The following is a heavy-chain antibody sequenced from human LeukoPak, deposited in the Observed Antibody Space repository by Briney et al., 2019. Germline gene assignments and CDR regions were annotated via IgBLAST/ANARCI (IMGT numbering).Heavy chain of an antibody. CDR2: IYYSGST. CDR3: ARGRKYCSSTSCYYYYGMDV. D-gene: IGHD2-2*01. CDR1: GGSISSGGYY. V-gene: IGHV4-31*03. Sequence: PSETLSLTCTVSGGSISSGGYYWSWIRQHPGKGLEWIGYIYYSGSTYSNPSLKSRVTISVDTSKNQFSLNLSSVTAADTAVYYCARGRKYCSSTSCYYYYGMDVWGQGTTVTVSS. J-gene: IGHJ6*02.